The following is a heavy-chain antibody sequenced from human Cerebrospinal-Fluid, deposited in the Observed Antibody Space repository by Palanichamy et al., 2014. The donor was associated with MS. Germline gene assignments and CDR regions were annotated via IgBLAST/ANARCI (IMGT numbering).Heavy chain of an antibody. CDR1: GFTFSKYA. CDR3: SKDAHPSPILGATHFDS. D-gene: IGHD1-26*01. J-gene: IGHJ4*02. CDR2: ISDSAGST. V-gene: IGHV3-23*01. Sequence: EVQLLESGGGLVQPGGSLRLSCVASGFTFSKYAMSWVRQAPGKGLEWVAGISDSAGSTYYAGSVKGRFTISRDNSANTLFLQMNNLRAGDTAVYYCSKDAHPSPILGATHFDSWGQGTQVTVSS.